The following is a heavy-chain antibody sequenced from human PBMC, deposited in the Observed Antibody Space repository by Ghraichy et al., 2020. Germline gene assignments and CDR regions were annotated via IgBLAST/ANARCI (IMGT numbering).Heavy chain of an antibody. V-gene: IGHV4-59*08. CDR3: ARHLEVRWFGESHGAFDI. CDR1: GGSISSYY. J-gene: IGHJ3*02. D-gene: IGHD3-10*01. CDR2: IYYSGST. Sequence: SETLSLICTVSGGSISSYYWSWIRQPPGKGLEWIGYIYYSGSTNYNPSLKSRVTISVDTSKNQFSLKLISVTAADTAVYSCARHLEVRWFGESHGAFDIWGQGTMVTVSS.